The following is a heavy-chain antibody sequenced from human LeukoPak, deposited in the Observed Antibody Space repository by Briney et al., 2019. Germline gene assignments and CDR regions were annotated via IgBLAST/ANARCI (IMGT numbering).Heavy chain of an antibody. V-gene: IGHV4-31*03. CDR1: GGSISSGGYY. CDR3: ATVTRDAFDI. CDR2: IYYSGGT. D-gene: IGHD3-10*01. J-gene: IGHJ3*02. Sequence: SETLSLTCTVSGGSISSGGYYWSWIRQHPGKGLEWIGYIYYSGGTYYNPSLKSRVTISVDTSKNQFSLKLSSVTAADTAVYYCATVTRDAFDIWGQGTMVTVSS.